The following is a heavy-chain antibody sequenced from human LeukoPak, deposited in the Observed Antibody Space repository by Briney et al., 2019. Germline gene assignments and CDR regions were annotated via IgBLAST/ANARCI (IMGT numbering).Heavy chain of an antibody. CDR1: GYTFTGYY. CDR2: INPNSGGT. V-gene: IGHV1-2*02. J-gene: IGHJ4*02. D-gene: IGHD6-6*01. CDR3: ARARFSDVYSSSGY. Sequence: GASVKVSCKASGYTFTGYYMHWVRQAPGQGLEWMGWINPNSGGTNYAQKFQGRVTMTRDTSISTAYMELSRLRSDNTAVYYCARARFSDVYSSSGYWGQGTLVTVSS.